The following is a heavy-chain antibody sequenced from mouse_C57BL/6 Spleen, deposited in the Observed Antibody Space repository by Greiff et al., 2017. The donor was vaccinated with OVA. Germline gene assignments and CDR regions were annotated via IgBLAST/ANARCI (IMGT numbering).Heavy chain of an antibody. J-gene: IGHJ2*01. CDR1: GFTFSSYA. CDR3: ARENYYGIDY. CDR2: ISDGGSYT. D-gene: IGHD1-1*01. Sequence: EVMLVESGGGLVKPGGSLKLSCAASGFTFSSYAMSWVRQTPEKRLGWVATISDGGSYTYYPDNVKGRFTISRDNAKNNLYLQMSHLKSEDTAMYYCARENYYGIDYWGQGTTLTVSS. V-gene: IGHV5-4*01.